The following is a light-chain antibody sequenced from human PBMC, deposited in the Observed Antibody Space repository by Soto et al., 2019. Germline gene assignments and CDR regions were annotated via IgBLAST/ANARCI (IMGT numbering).Light chain of an antibody. V-gene: IGKV3-20*01. CDR3: QQYSSSPGT. J-gene: IGKJ1*01. CDR2: GAS. Sequence: EIVMTQSPATLSVSPGERATLSCRASQSVSSNLAWYQQKPGQAPRLLIYGASTRATGIPDRFSGSGSGTDFTLTISRLEPEDVAVYYCQQYSSSPGTFGQGTKVDIK. CDR1: QSVSSN.